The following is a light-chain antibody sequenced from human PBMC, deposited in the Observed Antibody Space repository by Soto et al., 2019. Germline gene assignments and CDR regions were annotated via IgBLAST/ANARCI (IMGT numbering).Light chain of an antibody. CDR3: QQHGTSPQT. Sequence: EIVLTQSPGTLSLSPGERATLSCRASQSVRSRYLAWYQQKPGQAPRLLIYGSSSRPPGIPDRVSGSGSGTEFTLTISRLEPEDFAVYYCQQHGTSPQTFGQGTKVDIK. V-gene: IGKV3-20*01. J-gene: IGKJ1*01. CDR2: GSS. CDR1: QSVRSRY.